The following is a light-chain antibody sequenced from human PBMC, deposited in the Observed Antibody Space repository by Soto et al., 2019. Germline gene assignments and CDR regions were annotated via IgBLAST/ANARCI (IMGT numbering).Light chain of an antibody. Sequence: QSALTQPASVSGSPGQSITISCTGTSSDVGGYNYVSWYQQHPGKAPKLMIYEVINRPSGVPDRFSGSKSGTSASLAISGLQSEDEADYYCASWDVSLNAWVFGGGTKLTVL. CDR2: EVI. CDR1: SSDVGGYNY. V-gene: IGLV2-14*01. J-gene: IGLJ3*02. CDR3: ASWDVSLNAWV.